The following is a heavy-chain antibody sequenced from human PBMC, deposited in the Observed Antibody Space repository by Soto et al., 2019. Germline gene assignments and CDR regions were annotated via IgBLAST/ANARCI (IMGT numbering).Heavy chain of an antibody. CDR3: ARPLRFLDPRDNYAMDA. Sequence: GASVKVSCKASGYTFTNYHLHWVRQAPGQRLEWMGIINPSGGSTRYAQKFQGRVVMTRDTSTNTVYMELGRLRSEDTAVYYCARPLRFLDPRDNYAMDAWGQGTTVTVSS. CDR2: INPSGGST. J-gene: IGHJ6*02. CDR1: GYTFTNYH. D-gene: IGHD3-3*01. V-gene: IGHV1-46*01.